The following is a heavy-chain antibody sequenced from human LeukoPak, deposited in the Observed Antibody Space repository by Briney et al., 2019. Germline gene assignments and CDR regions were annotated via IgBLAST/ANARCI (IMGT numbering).Heavy chain of an antibody. Sequence: GGSLRLSCAASGFTFSSYAMSWVRQAPGKGLEWVSAISGSGGSTYYADSVKGRFTISRDNSKNTLYLQMNSLRDEDTAVYYCAKISGNWNDWDVFDYWGQGTLVTVSS. CDR2: ISGSGGST. V-gene: IGHV3-23*01. J-gene: IGHJ4*02. CDR3: AKISGNWNDWDVFDY. CDR1: GFTFSSYA. D-gene: IGHD1-20*01.